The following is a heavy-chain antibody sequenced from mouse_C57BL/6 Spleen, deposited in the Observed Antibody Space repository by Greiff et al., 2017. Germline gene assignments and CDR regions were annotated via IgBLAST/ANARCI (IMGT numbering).Heavy chain of an antibody. Sequence: QVQLQQSGPELVKPGASVKISCKASGYAFSSSWMNWVKQRPGKGLEWIGRIYPGDGDTNYNGKFKGKATLSADKSSSTAYMQLSSLTSEDSAVYFCAREGTTVVSRDYWGQGTAVAVSS. V-gene: IGHV1-82*01. CDR2: IYPGDGDT. D-gene: IGHD1-1*01. CDR3: AREGTTVVSRDY. CDR1: GYAFSSSW. J-gene: IGHJ4*01.